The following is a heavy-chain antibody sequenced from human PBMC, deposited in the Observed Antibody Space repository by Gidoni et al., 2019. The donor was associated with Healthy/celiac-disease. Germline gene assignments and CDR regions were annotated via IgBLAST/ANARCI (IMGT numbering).Heavy chain of an antibody. CDR3: ARRRFHIVVVVAARAADAFDI. D-gene: IGHD2-15*01. V-gene: IGHV4-34*01. J-gene: IGHJ3*02. CDR2: INHSGST. Sequence: QVQLQQWGAGLLKPSETLSLTCAVYGGSFSGYYWSWIRQPPGKGLEWIGEINHSGSTNYNPSLKSRVTISVDTSKNQFSLKLSSVTAADTAVYYCARRRFHIVVVVAARAADAFDIWGQGTMVTVSS. CDR1: GGSFSGYY.